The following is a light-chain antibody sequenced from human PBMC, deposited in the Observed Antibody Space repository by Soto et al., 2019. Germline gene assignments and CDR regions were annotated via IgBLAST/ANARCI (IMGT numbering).Light chain of an antibody. CDR1: QSVSSY. CDR3: KQRSKWTKP. Sequence: IVFTHSPSTLSLSPVERSTLSCMASQSVSSYLAWYQQKPGQAPRLLIYDASKRATGIPARFSGSGSGTDFTLNISSLEPEDFEVYSCKQRSKWTKPFGKGNXVEIK. V-gene: IGKV3-11*01. J-gene: IGKJ1*01. CDR2: DAS.